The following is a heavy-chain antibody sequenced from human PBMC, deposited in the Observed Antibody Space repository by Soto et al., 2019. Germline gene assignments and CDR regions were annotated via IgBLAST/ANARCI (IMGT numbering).Heavy chain of an antibody. CDR1: GGSISSSSYY. Sequence: SETLSLTCTVSGGSISSSSYYWGWIRQPPGKGLEWIGSIYYSGSTYYNPSLKSRVTISVDASKNQFSLKLSSVTAADTTVYYCARQGWELLPYYYYGMDVWGQGTTVTVSS. CDR3: ARQGWELLPYYYYGMDV. J-gene: IGHJ6*02. D-gene: IGHD1-26*01. CDR2: IYYSGST. V-gene: IGHV4-39*01.